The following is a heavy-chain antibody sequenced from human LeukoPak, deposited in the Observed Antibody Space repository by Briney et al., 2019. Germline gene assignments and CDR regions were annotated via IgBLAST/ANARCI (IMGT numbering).Heavy chain of an antibody. CDR2: ISGSGGST. CDR1: GFTFSSYA. CDR3: AKLGYYYGSGSYYTRDY. V-gene: IGHV3-23*01. J-gene: IGHJ4*02. D-gene: IGHD3-10*01. Sequence: GGSLRLSCAASGFTFSSYAMSWGRQAPGKGLEWVSAISGSGGSTYYADSVKGGFTIYRENDKKTVYMKMNSLRAEDTAVYYCAKLGYYYGSGSYYTRDYWGQGTLVTVSS.